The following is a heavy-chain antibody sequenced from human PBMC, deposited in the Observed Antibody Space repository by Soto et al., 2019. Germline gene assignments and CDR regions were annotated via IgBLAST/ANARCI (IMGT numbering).Heavy chain of an antibody. D-gene: IGHD3-9*01. CDR1: GFTFSSYT. J-gene: IGHJ4*02. CDR3: TREHVVTIFPRGQRGSFDN. CDR2: ITSGSDYI. Sequence: EVQLVESGGGLVNSGGSLRLSCAASGFTFSSYTMNWVRQAPGKGLAWVAFITSGSDYIYYADSVKGRFTISRDYANNSLFLLMSSLRAEDTAVYYCTREHVVTIFPRGQRGSFDNWSQGTLVTVSS. V-gene: IGHV3-21*01.